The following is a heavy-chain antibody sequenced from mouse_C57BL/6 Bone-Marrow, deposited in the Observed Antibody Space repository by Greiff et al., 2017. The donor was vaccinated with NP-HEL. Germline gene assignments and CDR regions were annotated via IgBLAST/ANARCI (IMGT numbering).Heavy chain of an antibody. Sequence: VKLMESGAELARPGASVKLSCKASGYTFTSYGISWVKQRTGQGLEWIGEIYPRSGNTYYNEKFKGKATLTADKSSSTAYMELRSLTSEDSAVYFCARSRLPRAMDYWGQGTSVTVSS. CDR3: ARSRLPRAMDY. CDR1: GYTFTSYG. J-gene: IGHJ4*01. D-gene: IGHD1-2*01. CDR2: IYPRSGNT. V-gene: IGHV1-81*01.